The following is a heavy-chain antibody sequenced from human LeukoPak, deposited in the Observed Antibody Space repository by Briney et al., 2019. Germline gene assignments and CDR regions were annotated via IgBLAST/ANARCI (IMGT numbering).Heavy chain of an antibody. Sequence: ASVKVSCKASGYTFTSYDINWVRQATGQGLEWMGWMNPNSGNTGYAQKFQGRVTMTRNTSISTAYMELSSLRSEDTAVYYCARMRITIFRVVIISDAFDIWGQGTMVTVSS. J-gene: IGHJ3*02. CDR3: ARMRITIFRVVIISDAFDI. D-gene: IGHD3-3*01. CDR1: GYTFTSYD. CDR2: MNPNSGNT. V-gene: IGHV1-8*01.